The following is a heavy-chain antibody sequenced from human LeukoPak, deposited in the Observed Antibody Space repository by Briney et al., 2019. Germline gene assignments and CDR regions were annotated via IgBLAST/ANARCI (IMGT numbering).Heavy chain of an antibody. V-gene: IGHV3-7*01. CDR3: ARDVIAAGASFDY. CDR1: GFTFSSYW. CDR2: IKQDGSEK. Sequence: GGSLRLSCAASGFTFSSYWMSWVRQAPGKVLEWVANIKQDGSEKYYVDSVKGRFTISRDNAKNSLYLQMNSLRAEDTAVYYCARDVIAAGASFDYWGQGTLVTVSS. D-gene: IGHD6-13*01. J-gene: IGHJ4*02.